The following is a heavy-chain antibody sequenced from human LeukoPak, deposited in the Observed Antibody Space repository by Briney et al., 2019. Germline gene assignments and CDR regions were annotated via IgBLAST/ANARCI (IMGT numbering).Heavy chain of an antibody. D-gene: IGHD2-21*01. CDR3: ARQGGDEVFDY. CDR1: GGSISSSSYY. CDR2: IYYSGST. J-gene: IGHJ4*02. Sequence: PSETLSLTCTVSGGSISSSSYYWGWIRQPPGKGLEWIGSIYYSGSTYYNPSLKSRVTISVDTSKNQFSLKLSSVTAADTAVYYCARQGGDEVFDYWGQGALVTVSS. V-gene: IGHV4-39*01.